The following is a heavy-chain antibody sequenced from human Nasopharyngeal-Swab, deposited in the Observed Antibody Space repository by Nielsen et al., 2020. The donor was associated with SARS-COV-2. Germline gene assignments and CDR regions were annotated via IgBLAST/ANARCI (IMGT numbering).Heavy chain of an antibody. D-gene: IGHD2-2*01. CDR2: INHSGST. CDR1: GGSFSGYY. V-gene: IGHV4-34*01. CDR3: ARGGYYCSSTSCYYYSGYYYGMDV. Sequence: SQTLSLTCAVYGGSFSGYYWSWLRQPPGKGLDWLGDINHSGSTKYNPSLKSRVNISVDTSKNQFSLMVRSVTAADTAVYYCARGGYYCSSTSCYYYSGYYYGMDVWGQGTTVTVSS. J-gene: IGHJ6*02.